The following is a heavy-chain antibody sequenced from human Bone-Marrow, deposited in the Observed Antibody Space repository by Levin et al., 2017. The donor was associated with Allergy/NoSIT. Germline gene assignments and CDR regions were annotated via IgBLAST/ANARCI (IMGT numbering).Heavy chain of an antibody. CDR1: GFTFSTYG. CDR3: ARSGHYSNPGADYYYMDV. CDR2: IWFAGNNE. Sequence: RAGGSLRLSCAASGFTFSTYGMHWVRQAPGKGLEWVAVIWFAGNNEYYADSVKGRFTISRDNSKNTLYVQMNSLRAEDTAVYYCARSGHYSNPGADYYYMDVWGKGTTVTVSS. D-gene: IGHD4-11*01. J-gene: IGHJ6*03. V-gene: IGHV3-33*01.